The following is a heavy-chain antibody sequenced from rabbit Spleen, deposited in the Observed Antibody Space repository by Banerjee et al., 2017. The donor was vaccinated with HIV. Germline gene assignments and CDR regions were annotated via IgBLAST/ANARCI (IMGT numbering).Heavy chain of an antibody. CDR3: ARDSSTSFSTYGMDL. V-gene: IGHV1S40*01. D-gene: IGHD1-1*01. CDR2: IAGSSSDFT. Sequence: QSLEESGGDLVKPGASLTLTCTASGFSFSNSDYMCWVRQAPGKGLEWISCIAGSSSDFTYSATWAKGRFTISKTSSTTVTLQMTSLTAADTATYFCARDSSTSFSTYGMDLWGPGTLVTVS. CDR1: GFSFSNSDY. J-gene: IGHJ6*01.